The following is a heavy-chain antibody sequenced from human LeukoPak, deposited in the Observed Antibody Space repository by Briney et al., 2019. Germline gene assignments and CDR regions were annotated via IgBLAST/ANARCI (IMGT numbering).Heavy chain of an antibody. J-gene: IGHJ1*01. CDR1: GFTFSTYW. D-gene: IGHD3-22*01. V-gene: IGHV3-74*01. CDR3: ARAPSEIGGYYPEYFRH. CDR2: IKSDGGT. Sequence: GGSLRLFCAASGFTFSTYWMHWVRQAPGKGLVWVSRIKSDGGTNYADSVKGRFTISRDNAKKTVSLQMNSLRPEDTGVYYCARAPSEIGGYYPEYFRHWGQGTLVTVSS.